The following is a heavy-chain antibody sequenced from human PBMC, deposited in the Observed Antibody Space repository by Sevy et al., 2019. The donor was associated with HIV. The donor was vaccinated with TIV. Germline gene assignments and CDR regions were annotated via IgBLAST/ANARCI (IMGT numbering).Heavy chain of an antibody. Sequence: GGSLRLSCSASGFTFSNYGMHWVSQSPGKGLEYVSGISSNGDRTYYEDSVKGRFTVSRDNSKNTLYLQMSSLRPEDTAMYYCVKASRSVAVAGSYYFYCMDVWGKGTTVTVSS. J-gene: IGHJ6*03. CDR3: VKASRSVAVAGSYYFYCMDV. CDR2: ISSNGDRT. CDR1: GFTFSNYG. V-gene: IGHV3-64D*06. D-gene: IGHD6-19*01.